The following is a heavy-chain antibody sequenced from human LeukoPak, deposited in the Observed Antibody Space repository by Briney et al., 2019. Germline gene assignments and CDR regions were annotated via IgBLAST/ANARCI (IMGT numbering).Heavy chain of an antibody. CDR2: ISYSGST. CDR3: ARMGRSLYDTLTGLFFDF. J-gene: IGHJ4*02. CDR1: GGSISGSTWH. D-gene: IGHD3-9*01. V-gene: IGHV4-39*01. Sequence: PSETLSLTCTVSGGSISGSTWHWGWVRQPPGKGLEWIGSISYSGSTHYNPSFTSRVTISVDTSKNQFSLKLRSATAADTSVYYCARMGRSLYDTLTGLFFDFWGQETLVTVSS.